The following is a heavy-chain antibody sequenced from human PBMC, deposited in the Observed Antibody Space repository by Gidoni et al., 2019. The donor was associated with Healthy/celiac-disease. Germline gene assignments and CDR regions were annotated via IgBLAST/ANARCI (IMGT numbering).Heavy chain of an antibody. CDR2: IYTSGST. CDR3: ARKAVGPWYFDL. D-gene: IGHD1-26*01. Sequence: QVQLQESGPGLVKPSQTLSLTCTVSGGSISSGSYYWSWIRQPAGKGLEWIGRIYTSGSTNYNPSLKSRVTISVDTSKNQFPLKLSSVTAADTAVYYCARKAVGPWYFDLWGRGTLVTVSS. J-gene: IGHJ2*01. CDR1: GGSISSGSYY. V-gene: IGHV4-61*02.